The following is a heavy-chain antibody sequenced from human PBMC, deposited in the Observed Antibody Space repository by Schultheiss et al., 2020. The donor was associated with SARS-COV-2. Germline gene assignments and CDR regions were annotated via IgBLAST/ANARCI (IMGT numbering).Heavy chain of an antibody. D-gene: IGHD3-22*01. CDR2: ISSSGSTI. V-gene: IGHV3-11*01. J-gene: IGHJ3*02. CDR3: ARPYDSSGYYYGPDDAFDI. CDR1: GFTFSDYY. Sequence: SCAASGFTFSDYYMSWIRQAPGKGLEWVSYISSSGSTIYYADSVKGRFTISRDNAKNSLYLQMNSLRAEDTAVYYCARPYDSSGYYYGPDDAFDIWGQGTMVTVSS.